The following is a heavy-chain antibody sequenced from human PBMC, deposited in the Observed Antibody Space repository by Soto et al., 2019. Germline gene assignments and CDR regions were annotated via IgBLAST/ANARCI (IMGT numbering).Heavy chain of an antibody. Sequence: QVRLQESGPGLVKPSETLSLTCTVSGGSISSYYWTWIRQPPGRGLEWIGDIYYSGNTNYNPSLKSRATISVDTSRSQFSLELKSVTTADTAVYYCARALSYHDVLTGRGWVFYFDYWGQGALVTVSS. CDR3: ARALSYHDVLTGRGWVFYFDY. J-gene: IGHJ4*02. CDR1: GGSISSYY. D-gene: IGHD3-9*01. V-gene: IGHV4-59*01. CDR2: IYYSGNT.